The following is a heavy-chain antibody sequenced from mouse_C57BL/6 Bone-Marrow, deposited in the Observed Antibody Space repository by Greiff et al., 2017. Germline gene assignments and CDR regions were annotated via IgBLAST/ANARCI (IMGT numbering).Heavy chain of an antibody. J-gene: IGHJ4*01. CDR3: ARGIYYDYDRGDYYAMDY. CDR2: IDPANGNT. Sequence: EVQLQESVAELVRPGASVKLSCTASGFNIKNTYMHWVKQRPEQGLEWIGRIDPANGNTKYAPKFQGKATITADTSSNTAYLQLSSLTSEDTAIYYCARGIYYDYDRGDYYAMDYWGQGTSVTVSS. D-gene: IGHD2-4*01. CDR1: GFNIKNTY. V-gene: IGHV14-3*01.